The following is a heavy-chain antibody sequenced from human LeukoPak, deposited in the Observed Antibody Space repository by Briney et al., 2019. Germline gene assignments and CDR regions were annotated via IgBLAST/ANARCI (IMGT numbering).Heavy chain of an antibody. CDR3: AKGRDGYNSDFDY. J-gene: IGHJ4*02. D-gene: IGHD5-12*01. CDR2: ISSSSSYI. Sequence: KTGGSLRLSCAASGFTFSSYSMNWVRQAPGKGLEWVSSISSSSSYIYYADSVKGRFTVSRDNSKNTLYLQMNSLRAEDTAVYYCAKGRDGYNSDFDYWGQGTLVTVSS. CDR1: GFTFSSYS. V-gene: IGHV3-21*04.